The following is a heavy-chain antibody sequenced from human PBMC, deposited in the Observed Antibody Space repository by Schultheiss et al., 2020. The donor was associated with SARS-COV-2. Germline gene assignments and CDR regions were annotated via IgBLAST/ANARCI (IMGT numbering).Heavy chain of an antibody. Sequence: ASVKVSCKASGYTFTSYGISWVRQAPGQGLEWMGWISAYNGNTNYAQKLQGRVTMTTDTSTSTAYMELRSLRSDDTAVYYCASDEGGSYKGVSFAYWGQGTLVTCSS. CDR2: ISAYNGNT. CDR3: ASDEGGSYKGVSFAY. CDR1: GYTFTSYG. V-gene: IGHV1-18*01. J-gene: IGHJ4*02. D-gene: IGHD1-26*01.